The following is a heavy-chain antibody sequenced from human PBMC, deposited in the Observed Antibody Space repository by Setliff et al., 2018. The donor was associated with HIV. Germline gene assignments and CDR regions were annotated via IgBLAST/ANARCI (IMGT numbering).Heavy chain of an antibody. CDR1: GFTVSSNY. CDR3: AKGSGFYDY. CDR2: MYDGGST. Sequence: SLKISCTVSGFTVSSNYMTWVRQAPGKGLEWVALMYDGGSTYYADSVKGRFTITRDISKNTLDLQMNSLRVDDTAVYYCAKGSGFYDYWGQGTLVTVSS. J-gene: IGHJ4*02. V-gene: IGHV3-53*01. D-gene: IGHD3-22*01.